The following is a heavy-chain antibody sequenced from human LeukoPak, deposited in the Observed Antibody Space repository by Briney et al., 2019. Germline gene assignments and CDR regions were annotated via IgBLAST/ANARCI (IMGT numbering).Heavy chain of an antibody. Sequence: GGSLRLSCAASGFTFISYEMNWVRQAPGKGLEWLSYISSNGTTIYYADSVKGRFTISRDNAKNSLYLQMNSLRAEDTAVYYCARGKQWLLPNYFDYWGQGTLVTVSS. CDR1: GFTFISYE. V-gene: IGHV3-48*03. J-gene: IGHJ4*02. D-gene: IGHD6-19*01. CDR2: ISSNGTTI. CDR3: ARGKQWLLPNYFDY.